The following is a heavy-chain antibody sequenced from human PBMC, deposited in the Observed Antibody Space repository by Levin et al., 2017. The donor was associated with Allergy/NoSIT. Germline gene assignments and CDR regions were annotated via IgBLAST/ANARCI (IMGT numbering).Heavy chain of an antibody. V-gene: IGHV3-30*18. CDR1: GFTFSSYG. Sequence: GESLKISCAASGFTFSSYGMHWVRQAPGKGLEWVAVISYDGSNKYYADSVKGRFTISRDNSKNTLYLQMNSLRAEDTAVYYCAKWDTAMDIDYWGQGTLVTVSS. CDR3: AKWDTAMDIDY. D-gene: IGHD5-18*01. J-gene: IGHJ4*02. CDR2: ISYDGSNK.